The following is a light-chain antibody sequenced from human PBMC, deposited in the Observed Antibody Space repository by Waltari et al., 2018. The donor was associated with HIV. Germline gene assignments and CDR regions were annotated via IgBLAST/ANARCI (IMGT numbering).Light chain of an antibody. CDR1: SSDVGGYNY. CDR2: DVT. Sequence: QSALTQPASVSGSPGQSITISCTGTSSDVGGYNYVSWYHQHPGNAPKLMIYDVTKRPSGVSNRVSGSKSGNTASLTISGLQAEDEADYYCCSYAGSSTFAVFGGGTKLTVL. J-gene: IGLJ2*01. V-gene: IGLV2-23*02. CDR3: CSYAGSSTFAV.